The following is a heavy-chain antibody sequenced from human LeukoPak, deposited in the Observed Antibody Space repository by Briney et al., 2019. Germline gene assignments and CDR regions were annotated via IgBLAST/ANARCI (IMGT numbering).Heavy chain of an antibody. D-gene: IGHD6-13*01. CDR2: MNPNSGNT. J-gene: IGHJ4*02. CDR3: ARAYSSSWPDY. Sequence: ASVKVSCKASGYTFTSYGISWVRQATGQGLEWMGWMNPNSGNTGYAQKFQGRVTITRNTSISTAYMELSSLRSEDTAVYYCARAYSSSWPDYWGQGTLVTVSS. V-gene: IGHV1-8*03. CDR1: GYTFTSYG.